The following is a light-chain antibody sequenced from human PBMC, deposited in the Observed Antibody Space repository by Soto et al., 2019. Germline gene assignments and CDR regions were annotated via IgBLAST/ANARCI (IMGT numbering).Light chain of an antibody. J-gene: IGLJ2*01. CDR2: DVS. Sequence: QSVLTQPASVSGSPGQSITISCTGTSSDVGGYNYVSWYQQQPGKAPKLMIYDVSNRPSGVSNRFSGSKSGNTASLTISGLKAEDEADYYCSSYTSSSTSVVFGGGTKLTVL. V-gene: IGLV2-14*01. CDR1: SSDVGGYNY. CDR3: SSYTSSSTSVV.